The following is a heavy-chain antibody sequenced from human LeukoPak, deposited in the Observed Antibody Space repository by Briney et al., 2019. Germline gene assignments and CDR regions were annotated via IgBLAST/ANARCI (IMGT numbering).Heavy chain of an antibody. CDR2: IKQDGSEK. CDR3: AQLYRDY. J-gene: IGHJ4*02. D-gene: IGHD2-2*01. CDR1: GFTFSNYW. V-gene: IGHV3-7*02. Sequence: GGSLRLSCAASGFTFSNYWMNWVHQAPGKGLEWVANIKQDGSEKYYVDSVKGRFTISRDNAKNSLYLQMNSLRAEDTAVYYCAQLYRDYWGQGTLVTVSS.